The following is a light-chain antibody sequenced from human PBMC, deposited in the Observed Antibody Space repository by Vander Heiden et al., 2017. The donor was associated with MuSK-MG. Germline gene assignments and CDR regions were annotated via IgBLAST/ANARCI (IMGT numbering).Light chain of an antibody. J-gene: IGKJ4*01. Sequence: DIVMTQSPLSLPVTPGEPSSISCRSSQSLLYSDGNNYLDWYLQTPGQSPHLLIYLVSNRASGVPDRFSGSGSGTDFTLKISIVEAEDVGVYYCRQALQTPLTFGGGTKVEIK. CDR1: QSLLYSDGNNY. CDR2: LVS. CDR3: RQALQTPLT. V-gene: IGKV2-28*01.